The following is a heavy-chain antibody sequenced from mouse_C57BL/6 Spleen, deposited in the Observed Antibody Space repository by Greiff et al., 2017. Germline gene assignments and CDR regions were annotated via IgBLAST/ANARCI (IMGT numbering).Heavy chain of an antibody. D-gene: IGHD1-1*01. CDR3: ARFPPDGSSPDY. CDR2: IYPGSGST. CDR1: GYTFTSYW. J-gene: IGHJ2*01. V-gene: IGHV1-55*01. Sequence: QVQLQQPGAELVKPGASVKMSCKASGYTFTSYWITWVKQRPGQGLEWIGDIYPGSGSTNYNEQFKSKATLTVDTSSSTAYMQLSSLTAEASAVYYCARFPPDGSSPDYWGQGTTLTVSS.